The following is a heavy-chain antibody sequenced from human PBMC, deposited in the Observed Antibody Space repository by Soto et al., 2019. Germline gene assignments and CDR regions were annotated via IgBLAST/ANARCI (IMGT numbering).Heavy chain of an antibody. CDR3: ATTDYYYRRDLGSH. J-gene: IGHJ4*02. V-gene: IGHV3-9*01. CDR2: ISWNTGSI. D-gene: IGHD3-10*01. Sequence: EVQLVESGGGLVQPGRSLRLSCVGSGFDFDDYAMHWVRQAPGKGLEWVSGISWNTGSIGYANSVKGRFTISSDIIKNSQYLQMHSLTTEDTALYYCATTDYYYRRDLGSHWGQGVLVTVSS. CDR1: GFDFDDYA.